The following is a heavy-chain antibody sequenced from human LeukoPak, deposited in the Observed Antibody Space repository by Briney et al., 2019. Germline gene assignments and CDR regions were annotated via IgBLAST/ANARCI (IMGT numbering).Heavy chain of an antibody. D-gene: IGHD5-12*01. J-gene: IGHJ5*02. CDR3: ARDKFIGASSS. V-gene: IGHV1-18*04. CDR1: GYTFTSYY. Sequence: ASVKVSCKASGYTFTSYYMHWVRQAPGQGLEWMGWISGYNGDTNYAQNFQGRVSMTTDTSTSTAYMELRSLRSDDTAVYYCARDKFIGASSSWGQGTLVTVSS. CDR2: ISGYNGDT.